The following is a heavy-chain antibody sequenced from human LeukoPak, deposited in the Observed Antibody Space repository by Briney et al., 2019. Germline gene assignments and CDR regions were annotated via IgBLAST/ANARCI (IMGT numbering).Heavy chain of an antibody. D-gene: IGHD2-2*02. Sequence: PGGSLRLSCAASGFTFSSYGMHWVRQASGKGLEWVAFIRYDGSNKYYADSVKGRFTISRDNSKNTLYLQMNSLRAEDTAVYYCARVHLPSVLIPAAIQGPLDYWGQGTLVTVSS. CDR2: IRYDGSNK. CDR3: ARVHLPSVLIPAAIQGPLDY. CDR1: GFTFSSYG. J-gene: IGHJ4*02. V-gene: IGHV3-30*02.